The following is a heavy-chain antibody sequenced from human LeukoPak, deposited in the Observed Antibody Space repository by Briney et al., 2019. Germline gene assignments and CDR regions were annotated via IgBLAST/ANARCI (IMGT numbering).Heavy chain of an antibody. CDR3: ARGGLLWFGEPQDPYYFDY. Sequence: SETLSLTCTVSGASISSYSWGWIRQPPGKGLEWIGYFSYTGSTNYNPSLRSRVTMSVDTSKNQFSLKLSSVTAADTAVYYCARGGLLWFGEPQDPYYFDYWGQGTLVTVSS. D-gene: IGHD3-10*01. V-gene: IGHV4-59*12. CDR2: FSYTGST. CDR1: GASISSYS. J-gene: IGHJ4*02.